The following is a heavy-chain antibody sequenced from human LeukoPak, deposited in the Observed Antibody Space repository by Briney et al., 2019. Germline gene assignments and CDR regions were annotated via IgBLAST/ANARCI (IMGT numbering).Heavy chain of an antibody. CDR2: ISGSGGST. Sequence: GGSLRLSCAASGFTFSSHAMSWVRQAPGKGLEWVSAISGSGGSTYYADSVKGRFTISRDNSKNTLYLQMNSLRAEDTAVYYCAKGIGGVIVKSLLHSAFDIWGQGTMVTVSS. CDR3: AKGIGGVIVKSLLHSAFDI. V-gene: IGHV3-23*01. D-gene: IGHD3-16*02. CDR1: GFTFSSHA. J-gene: IGHJ3*02.